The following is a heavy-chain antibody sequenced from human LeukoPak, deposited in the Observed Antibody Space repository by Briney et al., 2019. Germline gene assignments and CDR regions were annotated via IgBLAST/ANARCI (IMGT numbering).Heavy chain of an antibody. CDR3: ASGYYISSRFDY. CDR1: GGSISRYY. V-gene: IGHV4-59*01. J-gene: IGHJ3*01. CDR2: IYYSGST. D-gene: IGHD3-3*01. Sequence: PSETLSLTCTVSGGSISRYYWNWSRQPPGKGLEWIGYIYYSGSTNYNPSLKSRVTISVYKARNQFSPNLPSLTAPSTAVSYPASGYYISSRFDYWRQATMVSV.